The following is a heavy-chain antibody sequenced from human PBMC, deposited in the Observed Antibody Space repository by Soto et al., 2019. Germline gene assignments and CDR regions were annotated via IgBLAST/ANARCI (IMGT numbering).Heavy chain of an antibody. CDR2: IYPRDSDT. Sequence: GESLKISCKGSGYSFSSYWIGWVRQMPGIGLEWMGIIYPRDSDTRYNPSFQGQVTISADKSISTAYLQWSSLKASDTAMYYCAAPSRYYYYGMDVWGQGTTVTVSS. V-gene: IGHV5-51*01. CDR1: GYSFSSYW. J-gene: IGHJ6*02. CDR3: AAPSRYYYYGMDV.